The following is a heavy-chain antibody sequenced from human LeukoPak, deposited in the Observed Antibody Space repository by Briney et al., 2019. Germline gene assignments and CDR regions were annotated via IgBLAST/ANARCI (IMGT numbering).Heavy chain of an antibody. CDR3: ARDYQGTVAAAGMEMAFDI. CDR1: GFTFSNYW. J-gene: IGHJ3*02. D-gene: IGHD6-13*01. CDR2: INSDGSST. V-gene: IGHV3-74*01. Sequence: PGGSLRLSCAASGFTFSNYWMHWVRQAPGKGLVWVSRINSDGSSTTSADSVKGRFTISRDNAKNTLYLQMNSLRAEDTAVYYCARDYQGTVAAAGMEMAFDIWGQGTMVTVSS.